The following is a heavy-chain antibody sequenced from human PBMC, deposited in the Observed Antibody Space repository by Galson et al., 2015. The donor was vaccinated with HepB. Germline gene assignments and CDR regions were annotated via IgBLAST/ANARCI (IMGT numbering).Heavy chain of an antibody. CDR2: IGISGGDT. CDR3: ARDLNWNDGY. D-gene: IGHD1-1*01. Sequence: SLRLSCANSGFTFTSYGMNWIRQAPGKGLEWVSGIGISGGDTSYADTAKGRFTISRDDSKNTVHLQMNSLGADDTAVYYCARDLNWNDGYWGQGTLVTVSS. V-gene: IGHV3-23*01. J-gene: IGHJ4*02. CDR1: GFTFTSYG.